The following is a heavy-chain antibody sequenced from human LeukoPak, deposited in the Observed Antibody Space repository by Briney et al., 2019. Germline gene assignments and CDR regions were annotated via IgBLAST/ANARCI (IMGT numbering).Heavy chain of an antibody. J-gene: IGHJ4*02. Sequence: ASVKVSCKASGYTFTSYGISWVRQAPGQGLEWMGWISAYNGNTNYAQKLQGRVTMTTDTSTSTAYMELRSLRSDDTAVYYCAGVVVLRYFDPASGGQGTTVDYWGQGTLVTVSS. CDR2: ISAYNGNT. V-gene: IGHV1-18*01. CDR1: GYTFTSYG. D-gene: IGHD3-9*01. CDR3: AGVVVLRYFDPASGGQGTTVDY.